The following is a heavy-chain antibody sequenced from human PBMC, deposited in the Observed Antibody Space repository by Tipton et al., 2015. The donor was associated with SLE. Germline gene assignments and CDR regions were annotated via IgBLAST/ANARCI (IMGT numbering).Heavy chain of an antibody. CDR3: ARGRLLEWLSTYYYYYGMDV. V-gene: IGHV4-34*01. D-gene: IGHD3-3*01. CDR1: GGSFSDYS. CDR2: INHSGST. J-gene: IGHJ6*02. Sequence: TLSLICVVYGGSFSDYSWSWIRQSPGKGLEWIGEINHSGSTNYNPSLKSRVTISVDTSKIQFSLKLSSVTAADTAVYYCARGRLLEWLSTYYYYYGMDVWGHGATVTVSS.